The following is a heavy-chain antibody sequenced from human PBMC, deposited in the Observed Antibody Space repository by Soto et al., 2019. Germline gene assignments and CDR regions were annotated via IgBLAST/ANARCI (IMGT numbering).Heavy chain of an antibody. D-gene: IGHD3-3*01. CDR3: ARDMGVFWSGYPEGGFDY. Sequence: EAQLVESGGGLVQPGGSLRLSCAASGFTFINYWMSWVRQAPGKGLEWVANIKQDGSEKYYADSAKGRFIISRDNAKTSLYLQMNSLRAEDTAVYYCARDMGVFWSGYPEGGFDYWGQGTPVTVSS. J-gene: IGHJ4*02. V-gene: IGHV3-7*01. CDR1: GFTFINYW. CDR2: IKQDGSEK.